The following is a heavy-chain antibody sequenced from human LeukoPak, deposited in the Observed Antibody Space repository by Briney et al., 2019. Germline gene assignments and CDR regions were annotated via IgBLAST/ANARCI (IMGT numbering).Heavy chain of an antibody. Sequence: PSETLSLTCTVSGGSISSYYWSWIRQPAGKGLEWIGRIYTSGSTNYNPSLKSRVTMSVDTSKNQFSLKLSSVTAADTAVYYCARDLEGYSSGWSRGGRNWFDPWGQGTLVTVSS. D-gene: IGHD6-19*01. CDR2: IYTSGST. J-gene: IGHJ5*02. CDR3: ARDLEGYSSGWSRGGRNWFDP. CDR1: GGSISSYY. V-gene: IGHV4-4*07.